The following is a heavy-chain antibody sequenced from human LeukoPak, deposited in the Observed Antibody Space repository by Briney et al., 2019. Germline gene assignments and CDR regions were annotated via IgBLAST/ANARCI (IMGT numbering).Heavy chain of an antibody. Sequence: GGSLRLSCAASGFTFSSYAMSWVRQAPGKGLEWVSATSGSGGSTYYADSVKGRFTISRENAKNSLYLQMNSLRAGDTAVYYCARDRSGMDVWGQGTTVTVSS. J-gene: IGHJ6*02. D-gene: IGHD3-10*01. CDR1: GFTFSSYA. V-gene: IGHV3-23*01. CDR3: ARDRSGMDV. CDR2: TSGSGGST.